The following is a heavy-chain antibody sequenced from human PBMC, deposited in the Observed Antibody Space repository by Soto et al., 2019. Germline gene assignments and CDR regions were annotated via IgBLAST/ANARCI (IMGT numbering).Heavy chain of an antibody. CDR2: INPFDGSR. D-gene: IGHD3-10*01. J-gene: IGHJ4*02. CDR3: ARDIWFGDFDY. CDR1: GYIFTSYY. Sequence: GASVKVSCKASGYIFTSYYIHWVRQAPGQGLEWMGWINPFDGSRMFAQSFQGRVTMTTDTSTSTAYMELRSLRSDDTAVYYCARDIWFGDFDYCGQGTLVTVSS. V-gene: IGHV1-46*01.